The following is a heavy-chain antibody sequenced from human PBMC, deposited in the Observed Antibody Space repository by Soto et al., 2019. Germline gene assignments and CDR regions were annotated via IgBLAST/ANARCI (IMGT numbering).Heavy chain of an antibody. Sequence: QITLKESGPTLVKPTQTLTLTCTFSGFSLSTSGVGVGWIRQPPGKALEWLALIYLDDDKRYSPSLKSRLTITKDTSKNQVVLTMTNMDPVDTATYHCAQRQTYCGGNCYSGFDYWGQGTLVTVSS. V-gene: IGHV2-5*02. CDR3: AQRQTYCGGNCYSGFDY. J-gene: IGHJ4*02. D-gene: IGHD2-21*02. CDR1: GFSLSTSGVG. CDR2: IYLDDDK.